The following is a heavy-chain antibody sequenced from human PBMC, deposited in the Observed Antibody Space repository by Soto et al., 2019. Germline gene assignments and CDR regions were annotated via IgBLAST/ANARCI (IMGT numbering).Heavy chain of an antibody. CDR1: GGTFSSYA. J-gene: IGHJ6*02. Sequence: SVKVSCKASGGTFSSYAISWVRQAPGQGLEWMGGIIPIFGTANYAQKFQGRVTITADESTSTAYMELSSLRSEDTAVYYCASGLSSSWYVVGRYYYGMDVWGQGTTVTVSS. CDR3: ASGLSSSWYVVGRYYYGMDV. CDR2: IIPIFGTA. V-gene: IGHV1-69*13. D-gene: IGHD6-13*01.